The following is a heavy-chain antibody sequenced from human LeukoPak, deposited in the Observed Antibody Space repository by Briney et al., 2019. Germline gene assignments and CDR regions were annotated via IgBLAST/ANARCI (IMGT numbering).Heavy chain of an antibody. V-gene: IGHV3-21*01. J-gene: IGHJ3*02. Sequence: GGSPRLSCAASGFTFSSYSMNWVRQAPGKGLEWVSSISSSSSYIYYADSVKGRFTISRDSAKNSLYLQMNSLRAEDTAVYYCARDRAVAGTKFSAFDIWGQGTMVTVSS. CDR1: GFTFSSYS. D-gene: IGHD6-19*01. CDR3: ARDRAVAGTKFSAFDI. CDR2: ISSSSSYI.